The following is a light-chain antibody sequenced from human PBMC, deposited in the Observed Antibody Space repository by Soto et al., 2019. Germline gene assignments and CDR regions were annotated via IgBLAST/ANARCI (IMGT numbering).Light chain of an antibody. J-gene: IGKJ1*01. CDR3: QKFNKWPWT. CDR1: QSLVHSDGNTY. CDR2: GAS. V-gene: IGKV2-24*01. Sequence: DIVMTQTPLSSAVTLGQSASISCRSSQSLVHSDGNTYLSWLQQRPGQPPRLLIYGASTRATGVPPRFSGSGSGTEFTLTISSLQSEDFAVYYCQKFNKWPWTFGQGTKVEIK.